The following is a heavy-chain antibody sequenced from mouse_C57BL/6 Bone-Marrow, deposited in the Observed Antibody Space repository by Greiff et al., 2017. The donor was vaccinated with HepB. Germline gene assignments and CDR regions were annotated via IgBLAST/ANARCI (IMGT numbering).Heavy chain of an antibody. V-gene: IGHV1-76*01. J-gene: IGHJ3*01. Sequence: QVQLQQSGAELVRPGASVKLSCKASGYTFTDYYINWVKQRPGQGLEWIARIYPGSGNTYYNEKFKGKATLTAEKSSSTAYMQLSSLTSEDSAVYFCARLSPQLGPFAYWGQGTLVTVSA. CDR2: IYPGSGNT. CDR3: ARLSPQLGPFAY. CDR1: GYTFTDYY. D-gene: IGHD4-1*02.